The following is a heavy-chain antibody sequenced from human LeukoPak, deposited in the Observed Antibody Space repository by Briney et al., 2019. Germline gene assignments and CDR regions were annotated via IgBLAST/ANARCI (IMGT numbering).Heavy chain of an antibody. D-gene: IGHD3-3*01. CDR2: ISYDGSNK. J-gene: IGHJ4*02. CDR1: GFTFSSYG. Sequence: GGSLRLSCAASGFTFSSYGMHWVRQAPGKGLEWVAVISYDGSNKYYADSVKGRFTISRDNSKNTLYLQVNSLRAEDTAVYYCAKVAFWSGYAYFDYWGQGTLVTVSS. V-gene: IGHV3-30*18. CDR3: AKVAFWSGYAYFDY.